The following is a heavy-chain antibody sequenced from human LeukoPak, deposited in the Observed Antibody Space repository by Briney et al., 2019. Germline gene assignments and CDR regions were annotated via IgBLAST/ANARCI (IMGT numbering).Heavy chain of an antibody. Sequence: GGSLRLSCAASGFTFSSYSMNWVRQAPGKGLEWVSAISGSGGSTYYADSVKGRFTISRDNSKNTLYLQMNSLRAEDTAVYYCAKAHVNYYDSSGYYLYYWGQGTLVTVSS. D-gene: IGHD3-22*01. J-gene: IGHJ4*02. CDR1: GFTFSSYS. CDR3: AKAHVNYYDSSGYYLYY. CDR2: ISGSGGST. V-gene: IGHV3-23*01.